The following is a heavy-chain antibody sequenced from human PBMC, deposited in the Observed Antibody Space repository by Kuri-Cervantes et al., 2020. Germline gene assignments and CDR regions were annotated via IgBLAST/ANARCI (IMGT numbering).Heavy chain of an antibody. CDR2: IIPIFGTA. D-gene: IGHD1-26*01. J-gene: IGHJ5*02. CDR3: VRGGGRGGFDN. V-gene: IGHV1-69*13. CDR1: GGTFSSYA. Sequence: SVKVSCKASGGTFSSYAISWVRQAPGQGLEWMGGIIPIFGTANYAQKLQGRVTITADESTSTAYMELSSLRSEDTAVYYCVRGGGRGGFDNWGQGTLVTVSS.